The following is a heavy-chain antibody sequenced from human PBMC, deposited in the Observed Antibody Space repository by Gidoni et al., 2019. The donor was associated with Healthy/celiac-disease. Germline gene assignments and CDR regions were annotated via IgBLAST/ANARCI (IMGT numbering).Heavy chain of an antibody. CDR3: AAQPSGYCSGGSCYGFDP. V-gene: IGHV4-30-4*01. J-gene: IGHJ5*02. CDR1: GGPISSGDYD. CDR2: IYYSGST. D-gene: IGHD2-15*01. Sequence: QVQLQESGPGLVKPSQTLSLTCTVSGGPISSGDYDSSWIRQPPGKGLQWIGYIYYSGSTNYNPSLKSRVTISVDTSKNQFSLKLSSVTAADTAVYYCAAQPSGYCSGGSCYGFDPWGQGTLVTVSS.